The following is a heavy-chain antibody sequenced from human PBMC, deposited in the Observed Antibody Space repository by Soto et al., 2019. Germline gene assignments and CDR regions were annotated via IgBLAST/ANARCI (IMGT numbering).Heavy chain of an antibody. Sequence: QVQLQESGPGLVKPSQTLSLTCTVSGGSISSGGYYWSWIRQHPGKGLEWIGYIYYSGSTYYNPSRKSRVTISVDTSKNQFALKLSSVTAADTAVYYCARSDIVVVPAATNSRAFDIWGQGTMVTVSS. CDR2: IYYSGST. CDR3: ARSDIVVVPAATNSRAFDI. CDR1: GGSISSGGYY. D-gene: IGHD2-2*01. V-gene: IGHV4-31*03. J-gene: IGHJ3*02.